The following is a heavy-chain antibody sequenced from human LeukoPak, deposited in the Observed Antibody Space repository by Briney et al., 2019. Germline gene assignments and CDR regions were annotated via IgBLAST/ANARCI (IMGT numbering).Heavy chain of an antibody. CDR1: GFTFSTDA. J-gene: IGHJ6*03. V-gene: IGHV3-23*01. CDR3: AKALSRNYCMDV. Sequence: GGSLRLSCAVSGFTFSTDAMSWVRQAPGKGLEWVSAISGSGTSINYADSVKGRFTISRDNSKNTLYLQMNSLRVEDTAVYYCAKALSRNYCMDVWGKGTTVTVSS. CDR2: ISGSGTSI.